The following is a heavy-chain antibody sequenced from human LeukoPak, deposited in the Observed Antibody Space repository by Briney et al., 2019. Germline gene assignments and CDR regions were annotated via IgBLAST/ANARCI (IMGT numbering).Heavy chain of an antibody. CDR2: ISSSSSTI. CDR3: ALMYGSGSYIYYYGMDV. D-gene: IGHD3-10*01. V-gene: IGHV3-48*04. Sequence: PGRSLRLSCAASGFTFSSYSMNWVRQAPGKGLEWVSYISSSSSTIYYADSVKGRFTISRDNAKNSLYLQMNSLRAEDTAVYYCALMYGSGSYIYYYGMDVWGQGTTVTVSS. J-gene: IGHJ6*02. CDR1: GFTFSSYS.